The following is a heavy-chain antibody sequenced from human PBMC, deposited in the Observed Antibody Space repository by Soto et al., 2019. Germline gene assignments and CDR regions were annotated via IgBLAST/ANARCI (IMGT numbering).Heavy chain of an antibody. Sequence: QVQLVESGGGVVQPERSLRLSCAASGFSFSTNAMQWVRQAPGKGLEWVAVVSSDGGIQFYADSVKGRFTISRDNSKNSLYLQMTILTTEVAAIYYCARENYYGGRVIGSLDVWGRGTLVSVSS. CDR2: VSSDGGIQ. D-gene: IGHD3-22*01. J-gene: IGHJ2*01. CDR3: ARENYYGGRVIGSLDV. CDR1: GFSFSTNA. V-gene: IGHV3-30-3*01.